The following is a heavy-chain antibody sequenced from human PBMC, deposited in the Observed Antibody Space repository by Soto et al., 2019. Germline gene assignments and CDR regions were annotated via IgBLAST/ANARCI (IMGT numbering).Heavy chain of an antibody. V-gene: IGHV4-39*01. CDR2: IYYSGST. CDR1: GGSISSSSYY. CDR3: ARHEVHSSGFTDD. Sequence: SETLSLTCTVSGGSISSSSYYWGWIRQPPGKGLEWIGSIYYSGSTYYNPSLKSRVTISVDTSKKQFSLKLSSVTAADKAVYECARHEVHSSGFTDDWGQGTLVTVS. J-gene: IGHJ4*02. D-gene: IGHD6-19*01.